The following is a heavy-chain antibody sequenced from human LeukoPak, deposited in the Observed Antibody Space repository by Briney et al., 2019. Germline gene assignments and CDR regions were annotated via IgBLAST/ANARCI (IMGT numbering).Heavy chain of an antibody. J-gene: IGHJ4*02. CDR2: IYSSGST. D-gene: IGHD1-1*01. CDR1: GGSINSGDYY. Sequence: SDTLSLTCTVPGGSINSGDYYWSWIRQPPGKGLEWIGYIYSSGSTYYNPSLKSRLTMSLDTSKSQFSLKVSSVTAADTAVYHCARSNWKYYFDFWGQGTLVTVSS. V-gene: IGHV4-30-4*02. CDR3: ARSNWKYYFDF.